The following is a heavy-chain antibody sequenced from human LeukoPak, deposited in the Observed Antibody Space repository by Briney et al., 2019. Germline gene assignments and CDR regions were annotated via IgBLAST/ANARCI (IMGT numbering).Heavy chain of an antibody. CDR2: IYYSGST. D-gene: IGHD3-22*01. V-gene: IGHV4-39*01. Sequence: SETLSLTCTVSGGSISSSSYYWGWIRQPPGKGLEWIGSIYYSGSTYYNPSLKRRVTISVDTSKNQYSLKLSSVTAADTAVFYCARQYHYDSSGYYFGYWGQGILVTVSS. CDR3: ARQYHYDSSGYYFGY. J-gene: IGHJ4*02. CDR1: GGSISSSSYY.